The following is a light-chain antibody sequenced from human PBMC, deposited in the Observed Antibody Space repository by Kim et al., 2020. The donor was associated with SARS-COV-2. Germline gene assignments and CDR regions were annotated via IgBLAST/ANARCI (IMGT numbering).Light chain of an antibody. CDR2: QDT. CDR3: QAWDRSTDVV. CDR1: KLGDRY. Sequence: SYELTQPPSVSVSPGQTASITCSGEKLGDRYACWYQQKPGQSPVLVMYQDTKRPSGIPERFSGSNSGNTATLTISGTQAMDEADYYCQAWDRSTDVVFGGGTQLTVL. J-gene: IGLJ2*01. V-gene: IGLV3-1*01.